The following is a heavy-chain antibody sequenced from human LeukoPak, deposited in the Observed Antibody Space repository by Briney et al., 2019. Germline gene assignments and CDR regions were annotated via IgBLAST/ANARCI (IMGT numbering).Heavy chain of an antibody. Sequence: SETLSLTCAVYGGSFSDYYWGWVRQPPGKGPEWIGSIFHTGDVYYNPSLRSRVTLSIDTSRNQVSLKVTSVTAADTALYYCARVVASTSIDSWGQGILVTVSS. J-gene: IGHJ4*02. CDR1: GGSFSDYY. D-gene: IGHD2-15*01. CDR3: ARVVASTSIDS. V-gene: IGHV4-34*12. CDR2: IFHTGDV.